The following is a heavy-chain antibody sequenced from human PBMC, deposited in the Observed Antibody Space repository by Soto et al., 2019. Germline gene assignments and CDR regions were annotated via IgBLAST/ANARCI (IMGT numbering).Heavy chain of an antibody. D-gene: IGHD2-8*01. CDR1: GGSISGGVHS. Sequence: QVQLQESGPGLVKPSETLSLTCTVSGGSISGGVHSWSWIRQPPGKGLGWIGHIFDSGSTYYNPSLTSRLTISVDTSKNQFPLRLSSVTAADTAVYYCAREIMPLTNDWYFDLWGRGTLVTVSS. V-gene: IGHV4-30-4*01. CDR3: AREIMPLTNDWYFDL. J-gene: IGHJ2*01. CDR2: IFDSGST.